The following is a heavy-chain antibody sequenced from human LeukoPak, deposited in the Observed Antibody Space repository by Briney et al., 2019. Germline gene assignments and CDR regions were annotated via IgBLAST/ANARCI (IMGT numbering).Heavy chain of an antibody. D-gene: IGHD5-18*01. J-gene: IGHJ4*02. CDR1: GYTFLDYG. Sequence: ASVKVSCKASGYTFLDYGIGWLRQAPGQGLEWVGWVGPYNGQTRYSQKLRGRVTLTTDTLTTSSFMELTSLTPDDTAIYYCARDYSSMKPTLTDIWGQGTLVVVSS. V-gene: IGHV1-18*01. CDR2: VGPYNGQT. CDR3: ARDYSSMKPTLTDI.